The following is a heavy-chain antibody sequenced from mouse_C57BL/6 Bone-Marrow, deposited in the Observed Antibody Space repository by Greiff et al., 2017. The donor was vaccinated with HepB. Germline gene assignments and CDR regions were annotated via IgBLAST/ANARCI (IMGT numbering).Heavy chain of an antibody. V-gene: IGHV1-69*01. J-gene: IGHJ1*03. CDR1: GYTFTSYW. D-gene: IGHD2-5*01. Sequence: QVQLKQPGAELVMPGASVKLSCKASGYTFTSYWMHWVKQRPGQGLEWIGEIDPSDSYTNYNQKFKGKSTLTVDKSSSTAYMQLSSLTSEDSAVYYCARDYSNYLYWYFDVWGTGTTVTVSS. CDR3: ARDYSNYLYWYFDV. CDR2: IDPSDSYT.